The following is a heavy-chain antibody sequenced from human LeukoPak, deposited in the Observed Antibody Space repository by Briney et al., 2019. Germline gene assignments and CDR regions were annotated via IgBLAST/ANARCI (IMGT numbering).Heavy chain of an antibody. CDR1: GYSISSGYY. Sequence: MASETLSLTGAGSGYSISSGYYWGWIRQPPGKGLEWLGSNYDGGSASYNPSLKRRVTISVDTSNNQFSLNLSSWTAADTAVYFCARHAQATYYFDYWGQGTLVTVCS. V-gene: IGHV4-38-2*01. D-gene: IGHD2-2*01. J-gene: IGHJ4*02. CDR3: ARHAQATYYFDY. CDR2: NYDGGSA.